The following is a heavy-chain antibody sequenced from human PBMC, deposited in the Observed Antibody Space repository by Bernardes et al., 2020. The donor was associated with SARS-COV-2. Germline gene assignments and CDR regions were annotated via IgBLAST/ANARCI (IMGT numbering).Heavy chain of an antibody. V-gene: IGHV3-23*01. D-gene: IGHD1-20*01. CDR3: ARGIIAPDY. Sequence: GGSLRLCCAASGFSFSNYAISWVHQAPGKGLEWVSGISVSGGSTYYADSVKGRFTISRDNSKNTLYLQMNSLRAEDTAVYYCARGIIAPDYWGQGTLVTVSS. CDR1: GFSFSNYA. CDR2: ISVSGGST. J-gene: IGHJ4*02.